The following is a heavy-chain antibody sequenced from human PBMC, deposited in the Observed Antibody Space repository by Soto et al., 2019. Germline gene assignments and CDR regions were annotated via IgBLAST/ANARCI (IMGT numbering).Heavy chain of an antibody. CDR2: IYYSGST. D-gene: IGHD6-13*01. Sequence: QVQLQESGPGLVKPSQTLSLTCTVSGGSISSGGYYWSWIRQHPGKGLEWIGYIYYSGSTYYNPSLTSRVTISVDPSKNQFSLKLSSVTAADTAVYYCARGGLAAGGFDYWGQGTLVTVSS. V-gene: IGHV4-31*03. J-gene: IGHJ4*02. CDR3: ARGGLAAGGFDY. CDR1: GGSISSGGYY.